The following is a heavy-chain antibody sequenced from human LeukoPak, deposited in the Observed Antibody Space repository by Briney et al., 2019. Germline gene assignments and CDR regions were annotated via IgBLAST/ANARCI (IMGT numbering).Heavy chain of an antibody. Sequence: PGGSLRLSCAASEFTFSSYSMNWVRQAPGKGLEWVSYTTSSSSGLWYADSVKGRFTISRDNAKNSLYLQMNSLRDEDTAVYYCARDRGRVFDYWGQGTLVTVSS. D-gene: IGHD3-16*01. V-gene: IGHV3-48*02. CDR3: ARDRGRVFDY. J-gene: IGHJ4*02. CDR1: EFTFSSYS. CDR2: TTSSSSGL.